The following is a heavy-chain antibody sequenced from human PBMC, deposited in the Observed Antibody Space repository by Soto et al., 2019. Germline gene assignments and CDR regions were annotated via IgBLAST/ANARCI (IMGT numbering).Heavy chain of an antibody. V-gene: IGHV3-30*18. CDR1: GITFTDYA. D-gene: IGHD6-19*01. J-gene: IGHJ4*02. CDR3: VKGGRQWLVTSDFNY. Sequence: VQLVESGGGVVQPGRYLRISCAASGITFTDYAMHWVRQAPGKGLEWVAVVSHDGRNTHYADSVKGRFTISRDSSKNTVSLEMTSLRAEDTAVYYCVKGGRQWLVTSDFNYWGQGALVTVSS. CDR2: VSHDGRNT.